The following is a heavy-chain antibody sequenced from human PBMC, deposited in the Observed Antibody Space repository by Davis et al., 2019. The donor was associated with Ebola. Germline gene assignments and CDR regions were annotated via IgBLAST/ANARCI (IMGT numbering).Heavy chain of an antibody. CDR2: IKQDGSEK. CDR3: ARVTYSSTYFDYGDQGWFDP. V-gene: IGHV3-7*01. Sequence: PGGSLRLSCAASGFTFSSYWMSWVRQAPGKGLEWVANIKQDGSEKYYVDSVKGRFTISRDNAKNSLYLQMNSLRAEDTAVYYCARVTYSSTYFDYGDQGWFDPWGQGTLVTVSS. CDR1: GFTFSSYW. J-gene: IGHJ5*02. D-gene: IGHD4-17*01.